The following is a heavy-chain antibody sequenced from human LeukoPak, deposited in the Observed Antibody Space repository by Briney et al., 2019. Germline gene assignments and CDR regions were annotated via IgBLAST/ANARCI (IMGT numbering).Heavy chain of an antibody. V-gene: IGHV3-7*01. CDR3: ARLIGDRTIYDY. CDR2: KNQGGSET. Sequence: GGSLRLSCAASGFTFRTYWMSWVRQAPGKGLEWVASKNQGGSETYYVESVKGRFTISRYNAMNSFFLQMNSLRAEDTAVYYCARLIGDRTIYDYWGQGTLVTVSS. CDR1: GFTFRTYW. D-gene: IGHD6-6*01. J-gene: IGHJ4*02.